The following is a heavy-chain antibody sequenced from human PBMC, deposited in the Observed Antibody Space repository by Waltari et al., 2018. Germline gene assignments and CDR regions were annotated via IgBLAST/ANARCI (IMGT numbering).Heavy chain of an antibody. V-gene: IGHV4-59*01. CDR3: AREAVVVPAAPNYYYYYMDV. D-gene: IGHD2-2*01. CDR1: GGSISSYY. J-gene: IGHJ6*03. CDR2: IYYSGST. Sequence: QVQLQESGPGLVKPSETLSLTCTVSGGSISSYYWSWIRQPPGKGLEWIGYIYYSGSTHYNPSLKSRVTISVDTSKNQFSLKLSSVTAADTAVYYCAREAVVVPAAPNYYYYYMDVWGKGTTVTVSS.